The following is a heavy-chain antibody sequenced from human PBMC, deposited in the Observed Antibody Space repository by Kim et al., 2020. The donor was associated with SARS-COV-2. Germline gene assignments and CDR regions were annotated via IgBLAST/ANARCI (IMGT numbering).Heavy chain of an antibody. V-gene: IGHV3-43*01. D-gene: IGHD3-10*01. CDR3: AKSGGSGSYWGYYFDY. CDR2: ITWNGGST. CDR1: RFTFGDYT. Sequence: GGSLRLSCAASRFTFGDYTMHWVRQAPGKGLEWVPLITWNGGSTYSADSVKGRFTISRDNSKNSLHLQMNSLRTEDTALYYCAKSGGSGSYWGYYFDYWG. J-gene: IGHJ4*01.